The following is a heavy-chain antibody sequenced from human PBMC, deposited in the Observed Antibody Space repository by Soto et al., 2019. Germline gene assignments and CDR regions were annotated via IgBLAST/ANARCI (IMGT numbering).Heavy chain of an antibody. J-gene: IGHJ3*01. Sequence: GSLILSCAASEFTFRSYWMHWVRQSPGKGLVWVSRISGDGSSTNYADSVKGRFTISRDNAKNTVYLQIDSLRAEDTAVYYCARSLPGTYGAFDLWGQGTMVT. CDR3: ARSLPGTYGAFDL. D-gene: IGHD1-7*01. V-gene: IGHV3-74*01. CDR2: ISGDGSST. CDR1: EFTFRSYW.